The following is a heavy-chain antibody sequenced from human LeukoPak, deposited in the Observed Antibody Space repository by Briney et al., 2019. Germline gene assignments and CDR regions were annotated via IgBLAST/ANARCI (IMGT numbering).Heavy chain of an antibody. CDR1: GYSFNNYW. V-gene: IGHV5-51*01. J-gene: IGHJ4*02. D-gene: IGHD3-22*01. Sequence: GESLKISCKGSGYSFNNYWIGWVRQMPGKGLQWMGIIYPSDSDTRYSPSLQGQVTISADKSIATAYLQWSSLKASDTAMYYCARSHYYDAIGYYFDYWGQGTQVTVSS. CDR3: ARSHYYDAIGYYFDY. CDR2: IYPSDSDT.